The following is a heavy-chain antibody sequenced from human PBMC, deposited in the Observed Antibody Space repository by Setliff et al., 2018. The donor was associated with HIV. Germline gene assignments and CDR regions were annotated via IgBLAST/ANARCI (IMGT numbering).Heavy chain of an antibody. Sequence: ASVKVSCKASGYTFTDNYTHWVRQAPGQGLEWMAWINSATGGTNYAQNFQGWVTVTRDTPINTVYMELSSLKSDDTAVYYCARDYLHVFDIWGQGTMVTVSS. V-gene: IGHV1-2*04. CDR1: GYTFTDNY. J-gene: IGHJ3*02. CDR2: INSATGGT. CDR3: ARDYLHVFDI.